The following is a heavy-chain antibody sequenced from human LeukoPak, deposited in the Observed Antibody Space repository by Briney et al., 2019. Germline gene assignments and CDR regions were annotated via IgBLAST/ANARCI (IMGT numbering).Heavy chain of an antibody. Sequence: GGSLRLSCAASGFTFSSYGMHWVRQAPGKGLEWVAVISYDGSNKYYADSVKGRFTISRDNSKNTLYLQMNSLRAEDTAVYYCAKDRIAAAVFHYYYGMDVWGQGTTVTASS. V-gene: IGHV3-30*18. D-gene: IGHD6-13*01. CDR2: ISYDGSNK. J-gene: IGHJ6*02. CDR3: AKDRIAAAVFHYYYGMDV. CDR1: GFTFSSYG.